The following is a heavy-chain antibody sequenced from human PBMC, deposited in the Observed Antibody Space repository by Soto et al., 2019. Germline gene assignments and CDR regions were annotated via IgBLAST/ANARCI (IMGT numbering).Heavy chain of an antibody. Sequence: ETLSLTCTVSGGSISSYYWSWIRQPPGKGLEWIGYIYYSGSTNYNPSLKSRVTISVDTSKNQFSLKLSSVTAADTAVYYCAKSRITFGGVIDHFDYWGQGTLVTVSS. CDR2: IYYSGST. J-gene: IGHJ4*02. V-gene: IGHV4-59*01. CDR3: AKSRITFGGVIDHFDY. D-gene: IGHD3-16*02. CDR1: GGSISSYY.